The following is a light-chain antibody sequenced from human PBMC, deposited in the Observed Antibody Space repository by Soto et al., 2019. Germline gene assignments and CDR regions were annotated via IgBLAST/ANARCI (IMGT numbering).Light chain of an antibody. CDR3: QSYDSSNLV. CDR1: SGSIVSNY. Sequence: NFMLTQPHSVSESPGKTVTISCTRSSGSIVSNYVQWYQQRPGSAPTTVIYEDSQRPSGVPDRFSGSIDSSSNSASLTISGLKTEDEADYYCQSYDSSNLVFGTGTKVTVL. CDR2: EDS. V-gene: IGLV6-57*04. J-gene: IGLJ1*01.